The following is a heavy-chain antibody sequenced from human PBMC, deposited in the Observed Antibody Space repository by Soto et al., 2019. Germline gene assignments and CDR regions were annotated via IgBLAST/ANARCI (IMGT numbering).Heavy chain of an antibody. CDR2: IYYSGST. V-gene: IGHV4-59*01. Sequence: SETLSLTCTVSGGSISSYYWSWIRQPPGKGLEWIGYIYYSGSTNYNPSLKSRVTISVDTSKNQFSLKLSSVTAADTAVYYCARTPYSSSWYVSRYYYYGMDVWCQGTTVTVSS. CDR1: GGSISSYY. CDR3: ARTPYSSSWYVSRYYYYGMDV. D-gene: IGHD6-13*01. J-gene: IGHJ6*02.